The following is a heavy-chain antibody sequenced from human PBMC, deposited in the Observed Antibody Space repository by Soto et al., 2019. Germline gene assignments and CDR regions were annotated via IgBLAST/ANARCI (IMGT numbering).Heavy chain of an antibody. V-gene: IGHV3-33*01. CDR1: GFTFSSYG. J-gene: IGHJ4*02. CDR3: ARDLSSSGWYGEFDY. CDR2: IWYDGSNK. D-gene: IGHD6-13*01. Sequence: QVQLVESGGGVVQPGRSLRLSCAASGFTFSSYGMHWVRQAPGKGLEWVAVIWYDGSNKYYADSVKGRFTISRDNSKNALYLQMNSLRADDTAVYYCARDLSSSGWYGEFDYWGQGTLVTVSS.